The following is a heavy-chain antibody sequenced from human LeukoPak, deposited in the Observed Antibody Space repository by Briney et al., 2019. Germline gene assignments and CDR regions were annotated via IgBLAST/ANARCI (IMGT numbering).Heavy chain of an antibody. CDR1: GYTFTDYY. CDR3: ATLRFGELPFDY. J-gene: IGHJ4*02. D-gene: IGHD3-10*01. CDR2: VGPEDGET. V-gene: IGHV1-69-2*01. Sequence: ASVTVSFKSSGYTFTDYYMRWVQQAPGKGLGWMGRVGPEDGETIYAEKFQGRVTITADTSTDTAYMELSSLRSEDTAVYYCATLRFGELPFDYWGQGTLVTVSS.